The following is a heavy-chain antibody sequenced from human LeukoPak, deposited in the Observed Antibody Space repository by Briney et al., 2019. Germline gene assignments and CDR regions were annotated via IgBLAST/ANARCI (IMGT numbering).Heavy chain of an antibody. CDR2: ISGSGGST. J-gene: IGHJ4*02. V-gene: IGHV3-23*01. CDR1: GLTFSSHA. D-gene: IGHD3-16*01. Sequence: GGSLRLSCAASGLTFSSHAMTWVRQAPGKGLEWVSAISGSGGSTYYADSVKGRFAISRDNSKNTLYLQMNSLRAEDTAVYYCARPGGLYYFDYWGQGTLVTVSS. CDR3: ARPGGLYYFDY.